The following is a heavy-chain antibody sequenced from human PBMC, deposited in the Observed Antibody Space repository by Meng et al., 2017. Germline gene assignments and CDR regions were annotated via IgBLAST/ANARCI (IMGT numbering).Heavy chain of an antibody. CDR2: INHSGST. Sequence: QGQLKGVGEVRFKPSGALSLTWAFYGGSFGGYDWSWIRQPPGKGLERIGEINHSGSTNYNPSLKSRVTISVDTSKNQFSLKLSSVTAADTAVYYCARGRVVYCGGDCYSHNWFDPWGQGTLVTVSS. V-gene: IGHV4-34*01. D-gene: IGHD2-21*02. J-gene: IGHJ5*02. CDR1: GGSFGGYD. CDR3: ARGRVVYCGGDCYSHNWFDP.